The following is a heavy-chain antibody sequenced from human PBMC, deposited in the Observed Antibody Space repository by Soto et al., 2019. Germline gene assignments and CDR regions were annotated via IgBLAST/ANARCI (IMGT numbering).Heavy chain of an antibody. CDR1: GFTVSSKY. Sequence: GGSLRLSCAVSGFTVSSKYMSWVRQAPGKGLEWVSAISGSGGSTYYADSVKGRFTISRDNSKNTLYLQMNSLRAEDTAVYYCAKGHYGGNPIWVDYWGQGTLVTVSS. CDR2: ISGSGGST. V-gene: IGHV3-23*01. D-gene: IGHD4-17*01. CDR3: AKGHYGGNPIWVDY. J-gene: IGHJ4*02.